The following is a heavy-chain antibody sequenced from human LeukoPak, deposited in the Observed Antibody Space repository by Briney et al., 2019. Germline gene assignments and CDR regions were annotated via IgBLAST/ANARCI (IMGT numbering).Heavy chain of an antibody. V-gene: IGHV4-34*01. J-gene: IGHJ4*02. CDR1: GGSFSGYY. D-gene: IGHD4-17*01. CDR3: ARVPGVYGDYGNDY. CDR2: INHSGST. Sequence: SETLSLTCAVYGGSFSGYYWSWIRQPPGKGLEWIGEINHSGSTNYNPSLKSRVTISVDTSKNQFSLKLSSVTAADTAVYYCARVPGVYGDYGNDYWGQETLVAVSS.